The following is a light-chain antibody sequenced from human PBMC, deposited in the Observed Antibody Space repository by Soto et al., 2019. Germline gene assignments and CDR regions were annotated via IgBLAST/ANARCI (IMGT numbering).Light chain of an antibody. Sequence: QSALTQPASVSGSPGQSITISCTGTSSDVGGYNYVSWYQQHPGKAPKLMIYDVSNRPSGVSNRFSGSKSGNTASLTISGLQAEDEAEYHCSSYTSSSTLRVFGTGTKLTVL. CDR3: SSYTSSSTLRV. V-gene: IGLV2-14*01. J-gene: IGLJ1*01. CDR1: SSDVGGYNY. CDR2: DVS.